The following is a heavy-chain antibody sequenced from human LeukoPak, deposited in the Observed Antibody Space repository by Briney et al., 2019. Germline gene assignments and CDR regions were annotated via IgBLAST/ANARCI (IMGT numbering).Heavy chain of an antibody. CDR1: GFPFSSYA. D-gene: IGHD3-10*01. V-gene: IGHV3-23*01. CDR2: ISGSGGST. Sequence: GGSLRLSCAAAGFPFSSYAMTWVRQAPGKGLEWVSAISGSGGSTYYADSVRGRFTISRDNSKNTLYLQMNSLRAEDTAVYYCAKASAGSGRALYYYGMDVWGKGTTVTASS. J-gene: IGHJ6*04. CDR3: AKASAGSGRALYYYGMDV.